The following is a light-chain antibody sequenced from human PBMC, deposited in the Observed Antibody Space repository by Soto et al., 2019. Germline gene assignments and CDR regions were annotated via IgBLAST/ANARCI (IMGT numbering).Light chain of an antibody. J-gene: IGKJ1*01. CDR3: LQDFNYPWT. V-gene: IGKV1-6*01. CDR2: GAS. Sequence: AIEMTQSPSSLSASVGDTVTITCRASQGIGKDLAWFQQRPGKAPKLLIYGASGLQNGVPSRFSGSGSGTDFTLSISGLQPEDFATYVCLQDFNYPWTLGQGTKVEI. CDR1: QGIGKD.